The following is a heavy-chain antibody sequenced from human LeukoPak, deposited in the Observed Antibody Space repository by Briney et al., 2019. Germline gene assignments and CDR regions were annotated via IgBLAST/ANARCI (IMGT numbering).Heavy chain of an antibody. CDR3: AMSERRGGWFDP. J-gene: IGHJ5*02. V-gene: IGHV4-59*08. CDR2: IYYSGST. D-gene: IGHD3-16*01. CDR1: GGSISSYY. Sequence: SETLSLTCTVSGGSISSYYWSWIRQPPGKGLEWIGYIYYSGSTNYNPSLKSRVTISVDTSKNQFSLKLSSVTAADTAVYYCAMSERRGGWFDPWGQGTLVTVSS.